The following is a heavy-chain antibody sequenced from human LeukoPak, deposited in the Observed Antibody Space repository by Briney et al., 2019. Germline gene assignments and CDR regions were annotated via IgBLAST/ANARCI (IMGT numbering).Heavy chain of an antibody. D-gene: IGHD2-2*01. CDR3: ARVRLGRVVPAAIVDY. Sequence: SETLSLTCTVSGGSISSYYWSWIRQPPGKGLERIGYIYYSGSTYYNPSLKSRVTISVDTSKNQFSLKLSSVTAADTAVYYCARVRLGRVVPAAIVDYWGQGTLVTVSS. J-gene: IGHJ4*02. CDR2: IYYSGST. V-gene: IGHV4-59*12. CDR1: GGSISSYY.